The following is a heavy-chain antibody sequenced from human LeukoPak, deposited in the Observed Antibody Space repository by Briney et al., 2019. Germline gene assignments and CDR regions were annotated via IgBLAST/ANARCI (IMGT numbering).Heavy chain of an antibody. CDR1: GYTFTSYA. D-gene: IGHD5-12*01. J-gene: IGHJ4*02. V-gene: IGHV1-46*01. CDR3: ATWGYIVATNY. CDR2: INPSGGST. Sequence: ASVKVSCKASGYTFTSYAMNWVRQAPGQGLEWMGIINPSGGSTSYAQKFQGRVTMTRDMSTSTVYMELSSLRSEDTAVYYCATWGYIVATNYWGQGTLVTVSS.